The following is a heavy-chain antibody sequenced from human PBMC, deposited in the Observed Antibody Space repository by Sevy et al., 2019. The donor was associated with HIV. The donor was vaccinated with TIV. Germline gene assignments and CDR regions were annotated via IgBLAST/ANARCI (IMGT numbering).Heavy chain of an antibody. CDR2: ISSNGDST. Sequence: GGSLRLSCSASGFTFSSYAMHWVRQAPGKGLEYVSAISSNGDSTYYGDSVKGRVTISRDNSKNTLYLQMSSLIAEDTAVYYCVKDYLAYCGGDCYPPGFDPWGQGTLVTVSS. CDR1: GFTFSSYA. V-gene: IGHV3-64D*06. J-gene: IGHJ5*02. CDR3: VKDYLAYCGGDCYPPGFDP. D-gene: IGHD2-21*02.